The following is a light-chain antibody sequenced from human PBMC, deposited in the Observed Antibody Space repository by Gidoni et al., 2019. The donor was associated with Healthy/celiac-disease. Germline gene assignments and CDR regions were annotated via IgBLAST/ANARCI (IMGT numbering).Light chain of an antibody. CDR1: QGISSA. V-gene: IGKV1-13*02. J-gene: IGKJ2*01. CDR2: DAS. Sequence: AIQLTQSPSSLSASVGDRVTITCRASQGISSALAWYQQKPGKAPKLLIYDASSLESGVPSRFSGRGSGTDFTLTISSLQSEDFATYYCQQFNSYRVTFGQGTKLEIK. CDR3: QQFNSYRVT.